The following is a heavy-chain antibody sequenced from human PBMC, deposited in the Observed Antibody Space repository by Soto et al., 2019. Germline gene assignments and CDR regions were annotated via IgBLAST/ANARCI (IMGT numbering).Heavy chain of an antibody. CDR1: GVTFKNYA. J-gene: IGHJ4*02. CDR3: AKESRMVGPNRTIED. CDR2: VSGSGSST. D-gene: IGHD2-15*01. V-gene: IGHV3-23*01. Sequence: GGSLRLSCAASGVTFKNYAMTWVRQAPGMGLEGGSTVSGSGSSTYYADSVKGRFTISRDNSKDTLYLQMNSLRADDTAVYYCAKESRMVGPNRTIEDWGQGTQVTVSS.